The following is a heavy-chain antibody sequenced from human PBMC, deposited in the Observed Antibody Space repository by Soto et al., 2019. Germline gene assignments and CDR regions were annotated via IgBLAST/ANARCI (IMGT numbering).Heavy chain of an antibody. CDR1: GFIFRNAW. CDR2: VKSETDGGTT. V-gene: IGHV3-15*07. J-gene: IGHJ4*01. Sequence: GGSLRLSCAASGFIFRNAWINWVRQAPGKGLEWVGRVKSETDGGTTDFAATVKGRFDSSIDDSKNMVKLEMNSLKTEDTAIYYCIKDSYMTNIIVRFDYWGHGTLVTVSS. D-gene: IGHD3-16*01. CDR3: IKDSYMTNIIVRFDY.